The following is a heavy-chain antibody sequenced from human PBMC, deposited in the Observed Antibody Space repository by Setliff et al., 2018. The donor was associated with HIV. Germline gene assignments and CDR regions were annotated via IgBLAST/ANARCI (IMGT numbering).Heavy chain of an antibody. CDR3: ARTGYAFDV. J-gene: IGHJ3*01. Sequence: PSETLSLTCTVSGGSMNANHWSWIRQSPGKGPEWIAYIHVSGSTYFNPSLSSRVTISIDTSSNQFSLRLSSVTAADTAVYYCARTGYAFDVWGLGTMVTVSS. CDR2: IHVSGST. CDR1: GGSMNANH. V-gene: IGHV4-59*08.